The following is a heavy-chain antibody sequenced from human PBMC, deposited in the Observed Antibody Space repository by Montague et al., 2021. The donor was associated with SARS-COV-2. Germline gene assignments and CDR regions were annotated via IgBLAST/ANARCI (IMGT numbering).Heavy chain of an antibody. Sequence: SLRLSCAASGFTFSSYAMHWVRQAPGKGLEWVAVISYDGSNKYYXDSVKGRFTISRDNSKNTLYLQMNCLRAEDTAVYYCASSYQQLAFDAFDIWGQGTMVTVSS. CDR1: GFTFSSYA. V-gene: IGHV3-30-3*01. CDR2: ISYDGSNK. CDR3: ASSYQQLAFDAFDI. D-gene: IGHD6-13*01. J-gene: IGHJ3*02.